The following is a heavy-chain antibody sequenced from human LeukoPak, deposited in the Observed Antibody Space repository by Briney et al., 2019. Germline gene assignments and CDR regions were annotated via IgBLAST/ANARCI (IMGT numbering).Heavy chain of an antibody. CDR1: GFTFDDYG. Sequence: GGSLRLSCAASGFTFDDYGMSWVRQAPGKGLEWVSGINWNGGSTGYADSVKGRFTISRDNSKNTLYLHMNSVRGEDTAMYYCANGDCRGGRCSSGAHWGQGTLVTVSS. J-gene: IGHJ4*02. D-gene: IGHD2-15*01. CDR3: ANGDCRGGRCSSGAH. V-gene: IGHV3-20*04. CDR2: INWNGGST.